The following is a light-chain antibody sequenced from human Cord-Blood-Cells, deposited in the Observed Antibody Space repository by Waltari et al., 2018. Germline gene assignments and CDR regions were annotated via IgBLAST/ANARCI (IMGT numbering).Light chain of an antibody. CDR1: SSNIGAGYD. CDR3: QSYDSSLSGVV. J-gene: IGLJ2*01. CDR2: GNS. V-gene: IGLV1-40*01. Sequence: QSVLTQPPSVSGAPGQRVTISCTGSSSNIGAGYDVHWYQQLPGTAPKLLIYGNSNRPSGVPDRFSGSKSGTSASLAITWLQAEDGADYYCQSYDSSLSGVVFGGGTKLTVL.